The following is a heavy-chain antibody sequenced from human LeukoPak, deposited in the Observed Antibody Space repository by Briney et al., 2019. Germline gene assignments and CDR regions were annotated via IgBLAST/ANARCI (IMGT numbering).Heavy chain of an antibody. J-gene: IGHJ4*02. CDR3: ARIAWDSSGYYYLDY. V-gene: IGHV4-34*01. D-gene: IGHD3-22*01. CDR2: TNHSGST. CDR1: GGSFSGYY. Sequence: SETLSLTCAVYGGSFSGYYWSWIRQPPGKGLEWIGETNHSGSTNYNPSLKSRVTISVDTSKNQFSLKLSSVTAADTAVYYCARIAWDSSGYYYLDYWGQGTLVTVSS.